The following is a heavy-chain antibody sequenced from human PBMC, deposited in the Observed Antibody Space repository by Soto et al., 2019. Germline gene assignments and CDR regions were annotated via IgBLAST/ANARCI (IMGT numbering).Heavy chain of an antibody. CDR3: TTDLPPPTYYDFWSGPLPVGYHYYGMDV. V-gene: IGHV3-15*01. J-gene: IGHJ6*02. CDR2: IKSKTDGGTT. D-gene: IGHD3-3*01. Sequence: PGGSLRLSCAASGFTFSNAWMSWVRQAPGKGLEWVGRIKSKTDGGTTDYAAPVKGRFTISRDDSKNTLYLQMNSLKTEDTAVYYCTTDLPPPTYYDFWSGPLPVGYHYYGMDVWGQGTTVTVSS. CDR1: GFTFSNAW.